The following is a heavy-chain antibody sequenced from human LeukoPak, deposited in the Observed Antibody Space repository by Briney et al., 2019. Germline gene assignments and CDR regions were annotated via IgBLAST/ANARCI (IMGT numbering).Heavy chain of an antibody. J-gene: IGHJ4*02. V-gene: IGHV3-74*01. CDR2: INTDGSDT. CDR1: GSTFSNYW. D-gene: IGHD5-12*01. CDR3: ARRGEDGFGYRY. Sequence: GGSLRLSCVVSGSTFSNYWMHWVRQAPGKGLVWVSRINTDGSDTSYVDSVRGRFTVSRDNAKNTLYLQMNSLRSEDTAVYYCARRGEDGFGYRYWSQGTLVTVSS.